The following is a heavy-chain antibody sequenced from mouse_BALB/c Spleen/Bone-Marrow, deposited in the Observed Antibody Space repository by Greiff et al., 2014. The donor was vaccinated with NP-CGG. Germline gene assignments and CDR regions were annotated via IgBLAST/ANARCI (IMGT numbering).Heavy chain of an antibody. CDR2: IYSNGGST. J-gene: IGHJ2*01. CDR1: GFTFSSYG. D-gene: IGHD2-1*01. V-gene: IGHV5-6-3*01. Sequence: EVQRVESGGGLVQPGGSLKLSCAASGFTFSSYGMSWVRQTPDKRLELVASIYSNGGSTYYPDSVKGRFTISRDNAKNTLSLQMSSMKSEDTAMYYCARGRYGNYVDYFDYWGQGTTLTVSS. CDR3: ARGRYGNYVDYFDY.